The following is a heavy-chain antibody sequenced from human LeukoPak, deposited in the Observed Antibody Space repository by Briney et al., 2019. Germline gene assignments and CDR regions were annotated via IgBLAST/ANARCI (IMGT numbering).Heavy chain of an antibody. D-gene: IGHD5-18*01. CDR1: GGSISSGDYY. Sequence: PSQTLSLTCTVSGGSISSGDYYWGWIRQPAGKGLEWIGRIYTSGSTNYNPSLKSRVTISVDTSKNQFSLKLSSVTAADTAVYYCARGSWFGYSYGYWYWGQGTLVTVSS. J-gene: IGHJ4*02. V-gene: IGHV4-61*02. CDR2: IYTSGST. CDR3: ARGSWFGYSYGYWY.